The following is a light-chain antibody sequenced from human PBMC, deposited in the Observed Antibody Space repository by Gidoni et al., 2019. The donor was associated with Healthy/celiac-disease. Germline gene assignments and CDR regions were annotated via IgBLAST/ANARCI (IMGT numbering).Light chain of an antibody. CDR3: QQLNSYPRYT. CDR1: QGISSY. J-gene: IGKJ4*01. CDR2: AAS. V-gene: IGKV1-9*01. Sequence: DIQLTQSPSFLSASVGDRVTITCRASQGISSYLAWYQQKPGKAPKLLIYAASTLQSGVPSRFSGSVSGTEFTLTISSLQPEDFATYYCQQLNSYPRYTFGGGTKVEI.